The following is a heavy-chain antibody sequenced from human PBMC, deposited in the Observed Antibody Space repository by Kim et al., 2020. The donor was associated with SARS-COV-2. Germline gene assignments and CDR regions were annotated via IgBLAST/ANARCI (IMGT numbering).Heavy chain of an antibody. V-gene: IGHV3-30*03. CDR2: ISYDGSNK. J-gene: IGHJ4*02. CDR3: ARHPLGAAAELDY. CDR1: AFTFSSYG. Sequence: GGSLRLSCAASAFTFSSYGMHWVRQAPGKGLEWVALISYDGSNKYYADSVKGRFTISRDNSKNTLYLQMTSLRAEDTAVYYCARHPLGAAAELDYWGQGTLVTVSS. D-gene: IGHD6-13*01.